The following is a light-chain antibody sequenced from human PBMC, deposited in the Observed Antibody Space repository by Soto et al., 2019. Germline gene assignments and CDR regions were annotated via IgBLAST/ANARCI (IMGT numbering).Light chain of an antibody. CDR1: QTIGTY. Sequence: IEVTQSPSSLAASLGDRVTITCRASQTIGTYVNWYQQKPGKAPKLLIYDASNLETGVPSRFSGSGSGTDFTFTISSLQPEDIATYYCQQYDNLPLTFGGGTKVEIK. V-gene: IGKV1-33*01. CDR3: QQYDNLPLT. J-gene: IGKJ4*01. CDR2: DAS.